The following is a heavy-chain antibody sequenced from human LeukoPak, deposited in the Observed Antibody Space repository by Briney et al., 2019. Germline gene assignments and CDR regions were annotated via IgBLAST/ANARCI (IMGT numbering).Heavy chain of an antibody. CDR3: AKGHSKGASPGSDGLLRVF. CDR1: GFSLTSYA. J-gene: IGHJ1*01. CDR2: LSGGGVVT. V-gene: IGHV3-23*01. Sequence: GGSLRLSCAASGFSLTSYAMSWVRHTPGRGLEWVSSLSGGGVVTYYAGSVKGRFTISRDISENTLYLQMNSLRAEDTALYHCAKGHSKGASPGSDGLLRVFWGQGTLVTASS. D-gene: IGHD6-13*01.